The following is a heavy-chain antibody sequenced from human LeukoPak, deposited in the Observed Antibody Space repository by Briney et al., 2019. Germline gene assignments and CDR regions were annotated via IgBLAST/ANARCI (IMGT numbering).Heavy chain of an antibody. D-gene: IGHD6-19*01. CDR1: GFTFSSYW. CDR2: IKQDGSEK. CDR3: ARVDGYSSGLDAFDI. Sequence: GSLRLSCAASGFTFSSYWMSWVRQAPGKGLDWVANIKQDGSEKYYVDSVKGRFTISRDNAKNSLYLQMNSLRAEDTAVYYCARVDGYSSGLDAFDIWGQGTMVTVSS. V-gene: IGHV3-7*01. J-gene: IGHJ3*02.